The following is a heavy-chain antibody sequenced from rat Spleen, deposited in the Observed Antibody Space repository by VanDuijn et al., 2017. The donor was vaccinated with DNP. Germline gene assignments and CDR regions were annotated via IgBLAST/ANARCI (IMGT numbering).Heavy chain of an antibody. Sequence: QVQLKESGPGLVQPSQTLSLTCTVSGFSLTSYTVSWIRQPPGEGLEWIATMSSGGTTNYNSGLSSRLTISRDTSKSQVFLKMNSLQTEDTAIYYCTRGVTTVVTGWFAYWGQGTLVTVSS. CDR2: MSSGGTT. CDR3: TRGVTTVVTGWFAY. D-gene: IGHD1-1*01. CDR1: GFSLTSYT. V-gene: IGHV2-6*01. J-gene: IGHJ3*01.